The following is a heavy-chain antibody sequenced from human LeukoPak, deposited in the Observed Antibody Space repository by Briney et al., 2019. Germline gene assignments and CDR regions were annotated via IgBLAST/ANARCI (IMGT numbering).Heavy chain of an antibody. D-gene: IGHD7-27*01. V-gene: IGHV3-48*01. Sequence: GGSLRLSCAASGFTFSSYSMNWVRQAPGKGLEWGSYISGSSSTIYYADSVKGRFTISRDNGKNTLYLQMSSLRAEDTAVYYCARDFARTGDYHHFDYWGQGTLVIVSS. CDR2: ISGSSSTI. CDR1: GFTFSSYS. J-gene: IGHJ4*02. CDR3: ARDFARTGDYHHFDY.